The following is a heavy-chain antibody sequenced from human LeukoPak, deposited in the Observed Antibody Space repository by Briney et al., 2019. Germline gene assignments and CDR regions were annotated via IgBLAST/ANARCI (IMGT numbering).Heavy chain of an antibody. Sequence: GRSLRLSCAASGFTFSSYAMPWVRQAPGEGLEWVAVISYDGSNKYYADSVKGRFTISRDNSKNTLYLQMNSLRAEDTAVYYCARDHSSGWYFDYWGQGTLVTVSS. CDR2: ISYDGSNK. V-gene: IGHV3-30-3*01. J-gene: IGHJ4*02. CDR1: GFTFSSYA. D-gene: IGHD6-19*01. CDR3: ARDHSSGWYFDY.